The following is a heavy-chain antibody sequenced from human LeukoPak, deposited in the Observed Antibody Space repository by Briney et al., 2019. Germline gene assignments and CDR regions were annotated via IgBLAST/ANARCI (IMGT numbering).Heavy chain of an antibody. CDR1: GFTFSDYW. V-gene: IGHV3-7*04. CDR2: INQDAREQ. J-gene: IGHJ4*02. Sequence: QTGGSLRLSCAASGFTFSDYWMSWVRQAPGQGLEWVAKINQDAREQHFVDSVKGRFTISRDNAKNSLLLQMDSLRAEDTAVYYCTGGALDYWGQGALVTVSS. CDR3: TGGALDY.